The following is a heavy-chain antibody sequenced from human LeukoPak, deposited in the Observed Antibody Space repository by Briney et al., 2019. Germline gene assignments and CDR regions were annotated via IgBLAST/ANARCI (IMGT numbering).Heavy chain of an antibody. CDR2: IKQDGSEK. J-gene: IGHJ4*02. CDR3: ARDSSDGSSYDY. Sequence: GSLRLSCAASGFTFSSYWMSWVRQAPGKGLGWVANIKQDGSEKYYVDSVKGRFTISRDNAKNSLYLQMNSLRAEDTAVFYCARDSSDGSSYDYWGQGTLVTVSS. CDR1: GFTFSSYW. V-gene: IGHV3-7*01. D-gene: IGHD6-6*01.